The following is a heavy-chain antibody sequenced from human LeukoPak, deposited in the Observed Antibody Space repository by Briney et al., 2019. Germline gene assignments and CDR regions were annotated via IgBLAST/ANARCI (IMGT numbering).Heavy chain of an antibody. V-gene: IGHV3-23*01. CDR2: ISPRGDIK. Sequence: GGTLRLSCAASGFTFSRHGMNWVRQAPGKGLEWVSGISPRGDIKYYADSVKGRFSISRDNSRNTLYLEVSSLTAEDAAVYYCAKDDAWLRFGEWSQGTLVTVSS. CDR1: GFTFSRHG. D-gene: IGHD3-10*01. J-gene: IGHJ4*02. CDR3: AKDDAWLRFGE.